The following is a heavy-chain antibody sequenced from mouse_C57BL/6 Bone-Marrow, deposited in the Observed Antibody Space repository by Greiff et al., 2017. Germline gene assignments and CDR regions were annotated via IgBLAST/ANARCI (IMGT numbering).Heavy chain of an antibody. D-gene: IGHD2-3*01. CDR1: GYTFTDYY. J-gene: IGHJ3*01. CDR3: SRSGRCDGSFAD. CDR2: INPYNGGT. Sequence: VQLQQSGPVLVKPGASVKMSCKASGYTFTDYYMNWVKQSHGKSLEWIGVINPYNGGTSYNQKFKGKATLTVDKSSSTAYMELNSLTSEDSAVYYCSRSGRCDGSFADWGQGTLVTVSA. V-gene: IGHV1-19*01.